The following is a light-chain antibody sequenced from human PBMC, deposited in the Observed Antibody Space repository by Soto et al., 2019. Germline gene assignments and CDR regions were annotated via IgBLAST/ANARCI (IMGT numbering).Light chain of an antibody. CDR2: GVS. V-gene: IGKV3-20*01. J-gene: IGKJ1*01. Sequence: EVVLTQSPGTLSLSAGERATLSCRASQSIRNNYLAWYQQKPGQTPRLLIYGVSSRATGIPDRFSGSGSGTDFTLTISRLEPEDFAVYYCQQYGGSRTFGQGTKV. CDR1: QSIRNNY. CDR3: QQYGGSRT.